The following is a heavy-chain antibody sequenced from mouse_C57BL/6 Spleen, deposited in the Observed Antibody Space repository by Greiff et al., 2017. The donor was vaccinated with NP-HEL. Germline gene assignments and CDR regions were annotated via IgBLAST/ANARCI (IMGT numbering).Heavy chain of an antibody. V-gene: IGHV5-4*01. D-gene: IGHD3-3*01. CDR3: ARDGDDWFAY. CDR2: ISDGGSYT. J-gene: IGHJ3*01. Sequence: EVMLVESGGGLVKPGGSLKLSCAASGFTFSSYAMSWVRQTPEKRLEWVATISDGGSYTYYPDNVKGRFTISRDNAKNNLYLQMSHLKSEDTAMYYCARDGDDWFAYWGQGTLVTVSA. CDR1: GFTFSSYA.